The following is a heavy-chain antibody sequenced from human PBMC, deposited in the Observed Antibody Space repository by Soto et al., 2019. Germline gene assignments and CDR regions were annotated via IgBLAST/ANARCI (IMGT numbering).Heavy chain of an antibody. J-gene: IGHJ6*02. D-gene: IGHD6-19*01. CDR1: GFTFSSYA. V-gene: IGHV3-30-3*01. CDR2: ISYDGSNK. Sequence: GSLRLSCAASGFTFSSYAMHWVRQAPGKGLEWVAVISYDGSNKYYADSVKGRFTISRDNSKNTLYLQMNSLRAEDTAVYYCAREAVAEYYYYGMDVWGQGTTVTVSS. CDR3: AREAVAEYYYYGMDV.